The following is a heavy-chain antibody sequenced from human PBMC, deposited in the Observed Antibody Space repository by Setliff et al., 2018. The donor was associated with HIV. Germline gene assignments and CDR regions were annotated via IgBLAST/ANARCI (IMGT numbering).Heavy chain of an antibody. CDR1: GGSISSGSYY. CDR3: ARHGLLWFGAGYNWFDP. Sequence: SETLSLTCTVSGGSISSGSYYWSWIRQPAGKGLEWIGHIYTSGSTNYNPSLKSRVTISVDTSKNQFSLKLSSVTAADTAVYYCARHGLLWFGAGYNWFDPWGQGTLVTVSS. V-gene: IGHV4-61*09. D-gene: IGHD3-10*01. CDR2: IYTSGST. J-gene: IGHJ5*02.